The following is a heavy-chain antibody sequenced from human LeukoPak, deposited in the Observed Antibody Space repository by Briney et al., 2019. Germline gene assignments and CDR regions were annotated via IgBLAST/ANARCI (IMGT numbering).Heavy chain of an antibody. CDR1: GFTFSSYS. D-gene: IGHD5-24*01. CDR2: ISSSSSYI. V-gene: IGHV3-21*01. CDR3: ARQALRDGYNSDY. J-gene: IGHJ4*02. Sequence: PGGSLRLSCAASGFTFSSYSMNWVRQAPGEGLEWVSSISSSSSYIYYADSVKGRSTISRDNAKNSLYLQMNSLRAEDTAVYYCARQALRDGYNSDYWGQGTLVTVSS.